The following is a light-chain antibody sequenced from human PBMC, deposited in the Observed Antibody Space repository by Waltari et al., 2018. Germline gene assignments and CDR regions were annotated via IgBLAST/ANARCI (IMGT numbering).Light chain of an antibody. CDR2: KNN. Sequence: QSVLTQPPSASGTPGQRVTISCSGRSSNIGSNYVYWYQQLPETAPKLPIYKNNQRPSGVPDRFSGSKSGTSASLAISGLRSEDEADYYCAAWDDSLSGLVFGGGTKLTVL. V-gene: IGLV1-47*01. CDR1: SSNIGSNY. CDR3: AAWDDSLSGLV. J-gene: IGLJ2*01.